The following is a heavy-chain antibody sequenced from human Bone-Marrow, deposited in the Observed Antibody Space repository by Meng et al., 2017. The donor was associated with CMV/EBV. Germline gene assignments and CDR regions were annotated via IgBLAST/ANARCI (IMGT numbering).Heavy chain of an antibody. J-gene: IGHJ6*02. CDR2: IRRNTYGGTT. V-gene: IGHV3-49*04. CDR1: GFTFGDYA. Sequence: GGSLRLSCTGSGFTFGDYAMSWVRRAPGKGLEWVGFIRRNTYGGTTEYAASVKGRFTISRDDSKSIAYLQMNSLKSEDTAVYYCSRDGVSYDSSGYYYLGMDVWGPGTTVTVSS. CDR3: SRDGVSYDSSGYYYLGMDV. D-gene: IGHD3-22*01.